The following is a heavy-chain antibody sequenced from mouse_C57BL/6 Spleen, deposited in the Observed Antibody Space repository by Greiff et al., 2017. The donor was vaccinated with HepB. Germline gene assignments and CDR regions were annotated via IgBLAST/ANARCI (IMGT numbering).Heavy chain of an antibody. CDR2: IDPETGGT. CDR3: TRYDGYYLPLY. Sequence: QVQLQQSGAELVRPGASVTLSCKASGYTFTDYEMHWVKQTPVHGLEWIGAIDPETGGTAYNQKFKGKAILTADKSSSTAYMELRSLTSEDSAVYYCTRYDGYYLPLYWGQGTTLTVSS. CDR1: GYTFTDYE. D-gene: IGHD2-3*01. V-gene: IGHV1-15*01. J-gene: IGHJ2*01.